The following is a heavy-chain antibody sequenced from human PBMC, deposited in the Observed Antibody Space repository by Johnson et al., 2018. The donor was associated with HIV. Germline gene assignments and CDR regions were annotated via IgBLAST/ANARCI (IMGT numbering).Heavy chain of an antibody. V-gene: IGHV3-30*03. CDR3: ARVSVGGWEVRGDVLDI. CDR2: LSYAGTNE. CDR1: GFTFDDYG. Sequence: VQLVESGGGVVRPGGSLRLSCAASGFTFDDYGMSWVRQVPGKGLEWVAVLSYAGTNEYYADSVKGRFTISRDNSKNTLYLQMNSLRPEDTAVYYCARVSVGGWEVRGDVLDIWGQGTMVTVSS. J-gene: IGHJ3*02. D-gene: IGHD1-26*01.